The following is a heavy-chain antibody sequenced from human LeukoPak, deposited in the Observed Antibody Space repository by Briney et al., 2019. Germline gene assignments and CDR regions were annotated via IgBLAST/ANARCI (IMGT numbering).Heavy chain of an antibody. V-gene: IGHV3-7*01. CDR1: GFTFSNYW. CDR3: ARGGMTGAPDL. Sequence: PWGSLRLSCEASGFTFSNYWMTWVRQAPGKGLEWVGNIKQDGSETYCVDSVKGRFTLSRDNARNSLYLQMNYLGVDDTAVYYCARGGMTGAPDLWGPGTPVRVSS. CDR2: IKQDGSET. J-gene: IGHJ5*02. D-gene: IGHD1-20*01.